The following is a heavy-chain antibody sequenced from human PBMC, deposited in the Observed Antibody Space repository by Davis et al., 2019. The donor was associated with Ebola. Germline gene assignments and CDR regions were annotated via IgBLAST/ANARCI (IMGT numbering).Heavy chain of an antibody. D-gene: IGHD6-19*01. V-gene: IGHV3-53*01. Sequence: GGSLRLSCAASGFTVSSNYMSWVRQAPGKGLEWVSVIYSGGSTYYADSVKGRFTISRDNSKNTLYLQMNSLRAEDTAVYYCAKGGSGWPSDYSYGMGVWGKGTTVTVSS. CDR3: AKGGSGWPSDYSYGMGV. CDR1: GFTVSSNY. J-gene: IGHJ6*04. CDR2: IYSGGST.